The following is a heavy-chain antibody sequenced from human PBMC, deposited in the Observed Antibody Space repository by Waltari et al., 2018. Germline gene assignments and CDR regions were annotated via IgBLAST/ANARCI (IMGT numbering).Heavy chain of an antibody. Sequence: EVHLAESGGGVVQPGGSLRLSCTGSGFRFGDYWMHWVRQAPGKGLEWVSRINVDGGYISYGESVKGRFTISRDNAKNTVFLQLNSLRADDTAVYFCARKAGSGYPYGPFYYDNWGQGTLVTVSS. CDR2: INVDGGYI. V-gene: IGHV3-74*01. CDR3: ARKAGSGYPYGPFYYDN. D-gene: IGHD5-12*01. CDR1: GFRFGDYW. J-gene: IGHJ4*02.